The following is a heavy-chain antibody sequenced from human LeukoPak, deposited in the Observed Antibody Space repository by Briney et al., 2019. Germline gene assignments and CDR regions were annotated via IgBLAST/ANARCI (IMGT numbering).Heavy chain of an antibody. V-gene: IGHV4-61*02. Sequence: PSETLSLTCTVSGGSISSGSYYWSWIRQPAGKGLEWIGRIYTSGSTNYNPSLKSRVTISVDTSKNQFSLKLSSVTAADTAVYYCARGGIAAAVRYFDLWGRGTLVTVSS. J-gene: IGHJ2*01. CDR2: IYTSGST. CDR3: ARGGIAAAVRYFDL. CDR1: GGSISSGSYY. D-gene: IGHD6-13*01.